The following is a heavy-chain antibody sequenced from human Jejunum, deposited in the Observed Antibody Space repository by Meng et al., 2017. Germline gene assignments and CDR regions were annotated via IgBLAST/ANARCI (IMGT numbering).Heavy chain of an antibody. J-gene: IGHJ4*02. CDR2: IKPRGDST. CDR1: GYTFISYY. Sequence: ASVKVSCKASGYTFISYYMHWVRQAPGQGLEWMGIIKPRGDSTSYAQNFQGRVTMTRDTSTSTVYMELSGLRSEDTAVYYCARDLGYGSGSYFAYWGQGTRVTVSS. V-gene: IGHV1-46*01. D-gene: IGHD3-10*01. CDR3: ARDLGYGSGSYFAY.